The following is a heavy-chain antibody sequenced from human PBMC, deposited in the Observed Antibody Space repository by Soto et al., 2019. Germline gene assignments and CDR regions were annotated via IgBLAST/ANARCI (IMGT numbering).Heavy chain of an antibody. Sequence: QVQLVESGGGVVQPGRSLRLSCAASGFTFSSYAMHWVRQAPGKGLEWVAVISYDVNNKYYSDSVKGRFTISRDNSKSTLYLQMNRLGPEDTALYFCASARGYSTFQYGFRFDYWGQGSLVTVSS. V-gene: IGHV3-30-3*01. CDR3: ASARGYSTFQYGFRFDY. D-gene: IGHD5-18*01. J-gene: IGHJ4*02. CDR1: GFTFSSYA. CDR2: ISYDVNNK.